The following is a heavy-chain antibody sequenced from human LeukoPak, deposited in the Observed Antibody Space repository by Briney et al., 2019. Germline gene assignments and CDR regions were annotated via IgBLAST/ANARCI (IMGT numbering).Heavy chain of an antibody. J-gene: IGHJ4*02. CDR1: GGTFSSYA. Sequence: ASVKVSCKASGGTFSSYAISWVRQAPGQGLEWMGWISAYNGNTNYAQKLQGRVTMTTDTSTSTAYMELRSLRSDDTAVYYCAREGHDYSNSDFDYWGQGTLVTVSS. D-gene: IGHD4-11*01. V-gene: IGHV1-18*01. CDR3: AREGHDYSNSDFDY. CDR2: ISAYNGNT.